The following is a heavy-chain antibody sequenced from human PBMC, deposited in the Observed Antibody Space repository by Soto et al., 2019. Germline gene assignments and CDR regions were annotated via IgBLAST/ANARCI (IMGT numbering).Heavy chain of an antibody. Sequence: PGGSLRLSCAASGFTFSSYAMSWVRQAPGKGLEWVSALTETGGSTYYAASVKGRFTISRDNSRNTLYLQMDRLRVDDTAVYYCAKIKGSITFLHFDNWGQGTLVTV. J-gene: IGHJ4*02. D-gene: IGHD3-3*01. CDR2: LTETGGST. CDR3: AKIKGSITFLHFDN. V-gene: IGHV3-23*01. CDR1: GFTFSSYA.